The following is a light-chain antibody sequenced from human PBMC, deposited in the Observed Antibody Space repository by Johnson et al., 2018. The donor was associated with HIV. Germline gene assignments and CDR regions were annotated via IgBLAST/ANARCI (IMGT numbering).Light chain of an antibody. V-gene: IGLV1-51*02. CDR2: ENN. Sequence: QSVLTQPPSVSAAPGQKVTISCSGSSSNIGNHYVSWYQHLPGTAPKLLIFENNKRPSGIPDRFSGSKSGTSATLGITGLQTGDEADYYCATWDSSLSGVFGTGTKVTVL. CDR1: SSNIGNHY. J-gene: IGLJ1*01. CDR3: ATWDSSLSGV.